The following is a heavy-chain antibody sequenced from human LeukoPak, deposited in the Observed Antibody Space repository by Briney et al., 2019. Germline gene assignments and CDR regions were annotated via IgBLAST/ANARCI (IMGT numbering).Heavy chain of an antibody. CDR3: ARTKDSSSSYWFDP. CDR1: GYTFTTYA. CDR2: IIPGGGST. V-gene: IGHV1-46*01. J-gene: IGHJ5*02. D-gene: IGHD6-13*01. Sequence: ASVKVSCKASGYTFTTYAMNWVRQAPGQGLEWMGVIIPGGGSTSYAQNFQGRVTMTRDTSTSTVYMELSSLRSEDTAVYYCARTKDSSSSYWFDPWGQETLVTVSS.